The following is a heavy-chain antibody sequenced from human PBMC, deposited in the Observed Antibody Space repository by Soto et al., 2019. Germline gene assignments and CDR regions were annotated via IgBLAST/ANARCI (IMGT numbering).Heavy chain of an antibody. V-gene: IGHV1-18*01. CDR2: ISAYNGNT. J-gene: IGHJ3*02. Sequence: ASVKVSCKASGYTFTSYGFSWVRQAPGQGLEWMGWISAYNGNTNYAQKLQGRVTMTTDTSTSTAYMELRSLRFEDTAVYYCARDSRPPYGYGSSIVGLDIWGQGTMVPV. CDR3: ARDSRPPYGYGSSIVGLDI. CDR1: GYTFTSYG. D-gene: IGHD5-18*01.